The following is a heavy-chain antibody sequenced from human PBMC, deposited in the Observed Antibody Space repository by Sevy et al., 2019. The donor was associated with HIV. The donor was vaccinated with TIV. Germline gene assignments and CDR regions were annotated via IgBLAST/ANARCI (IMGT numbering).Heavy chain of an antibody. CDR1: GFTFSSYG. J-gene: IGHJ4*02. CDR3: AKDMRFKHDYGDYADY. V-gene: IGHV3-30*02. Sequence: GGSLRLSCAASGFTFSSYGMHWVRQAPGKGLEWVAFIRYDGSNKYYADSVKGRFTISRDNSKNTLYLQMNSLRAEDTAVYYCAKDMRFKHDYGDYADYWGQGTLVTVSS. CDR2: IRYDGSNK. D-gene: IGHD4-17*01.